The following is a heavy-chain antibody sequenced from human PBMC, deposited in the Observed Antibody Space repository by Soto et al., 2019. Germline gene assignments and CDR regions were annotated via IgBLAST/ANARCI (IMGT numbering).Heavy chain of an antibody. CDR3: ARHDDYGDYNNWFDP. Sequence: PSETLSLTCTVSGGSVSSGSYYWSWIRQPPGKGLEWIGYIYYSGSTNYNPSLKSRVTISVDTSKNQFSLKLSSVTAADTAAYYCARHDDYGDYNNWFDPWGQGTLVTVSS. CDR1: GGSVSSGSYY. CDR2: IYYSGST. D-gene: IGHD4-17*01. J-gene: IGHJ5*02. V-gene: IGHV4-61*01.